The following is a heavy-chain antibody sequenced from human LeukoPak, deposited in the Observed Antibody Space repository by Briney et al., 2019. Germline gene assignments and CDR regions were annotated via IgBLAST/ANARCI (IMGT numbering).Heavy chain of an antibody. D-gene: IGHD6-13*01. CDR3: AKDKSSTWSFDY. CDR2: ISYDGSKK. CDR1: GFTFSRSG. Sequence: GGSPRLSCAASGFTFSRSGMHWVRQAPGKGLEWVTVISYDGSKKDYADSVKGRFTISRDNSKNTLYLQMNSLRAEDTAVYYCAKDKSSTWSFDYWGQGTLVTVSS. V-gene: IGHV3-30*18. J-gene: IGHJ4*02.